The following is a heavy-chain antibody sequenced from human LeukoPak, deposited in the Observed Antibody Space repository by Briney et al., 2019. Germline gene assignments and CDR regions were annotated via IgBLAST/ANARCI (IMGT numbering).Heavy chain of an antibody. CDR1: GFTFTSYT. CDR3: ARSLIADGALDI. J-gene: IGHJ3*02. D-gene: IGHD2-21*01. CDR2: ISSSGSYI. Sequence: PGGTLRLSCAASGFTFTSYTMNWVRQAPGKGLEWVSDISSSGSYIDYADSVKGRFTISRDNAKNSLFLQMNSLRAEDTAVYYCARSLIADGALDIWGQGTMVTVSS. V-gene: IGHV3-21*01.